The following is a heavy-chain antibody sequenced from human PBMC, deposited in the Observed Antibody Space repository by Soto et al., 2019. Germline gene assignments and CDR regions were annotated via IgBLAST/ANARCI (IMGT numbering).Heavy chain of an antibody. J-gene: IGHJ4*02. CDR2: ISAYNGNT. D-gene: IGHD3-10*01. Sequence: ASVKLSCKASGYTFTSYGIIWVRQAPGQGLEWMGWISAYNGNTNYAQKFQGRVTITADESTSTAYMELSRLRSDDTAVYYCARDWDLWFGTDYWGQGTLVTVSS. CDR1: GYTFTSYG. CDR3: ARDWDLWFGTDY. V-gene: IGHV1-18*01.